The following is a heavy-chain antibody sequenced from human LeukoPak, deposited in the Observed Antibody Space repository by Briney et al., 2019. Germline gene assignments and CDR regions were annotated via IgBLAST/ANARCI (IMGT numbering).Heavy chain of an antibody. D-gene: IGHD6-19*01. CDR1: GFTFDDHG. J-gene: IGHJ4*02. Sequence: GGSLRLSCAASGFTFDDHGMSWVRQAPGKGLEWVSGINWNGGSTGYADSVKGRFTISGDNAKNSLYLQMNSLRAEDTAVYYCAKVPRNSGLGYWGQGARVTVSS. CDR2: INWNGGST. CDR3: AKVPRNSGLGY. V-gene: IGHV3-20*04.